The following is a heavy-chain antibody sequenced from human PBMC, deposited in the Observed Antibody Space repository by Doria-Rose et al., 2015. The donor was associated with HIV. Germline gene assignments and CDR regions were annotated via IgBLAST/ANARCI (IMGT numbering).Heavy chain of an antibody. V-gene: IGHV2-26*01. J-gene: IGHJ4*02. Sequence: QVQLVQSGPVLVKPTETLTLTCTVSGVSLSSPGMGVSWIRQPPGKALEWLANIFSDDERPYKTSLKSRLTISRGTSKSQVVLTMTDMDTVDTATYYCARIKSSRWYHKYYFDFWGQGTLVIVSA. CDR1: GVSLSSPGMG. CDR2: IFSDDER. CDR3: ARIKSSRWYHKYYFDF. D-gene: IGHD6-13*01.